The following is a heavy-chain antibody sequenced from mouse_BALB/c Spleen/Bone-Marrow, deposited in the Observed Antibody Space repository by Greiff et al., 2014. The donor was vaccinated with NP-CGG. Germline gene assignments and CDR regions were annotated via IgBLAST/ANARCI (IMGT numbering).Heavy chain of an antibody. D-gene: IGHD2-4*01. J-gene: IGHJ1*01. Sequence: EVNLVESGGGLVQPGGSLKLSCAASGFDFSRYWMSWVRQAPGKGLEWIGEINADSSTKKYTPSLKDKFIISRDNAKNTLYLQMSKVRYEDTALYYCARPRDYYGYFDVWGAGTTVTVSS. CDR3: ARPRDYYGYFDV. CDR2: INADSSTK. CDR1: GFDFSRYW. V-gene: IGHV4-1*02.